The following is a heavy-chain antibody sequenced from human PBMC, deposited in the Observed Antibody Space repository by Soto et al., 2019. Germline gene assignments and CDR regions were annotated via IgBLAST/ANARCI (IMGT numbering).Heavy chain of an antibody. CDR3: ATVQNYYYDSSGYYLDY. CDR1: GYTLTELS. V-gene: IGHV1-24*01. J-gene: IGHJ4*02. D-gene: IGHD3-22*01. CDR2: FDPEDGET. Sequence: ASVKVSCKVSGYTLTELSMHWVRQAPGKGLEWMGGFDPEDGETIYAQKFQGRVTMTEDTSTDTAYMELSSLRSEDTAVYYCATVQNYYYDSSGYYLDYWGQGTLVTVYS.